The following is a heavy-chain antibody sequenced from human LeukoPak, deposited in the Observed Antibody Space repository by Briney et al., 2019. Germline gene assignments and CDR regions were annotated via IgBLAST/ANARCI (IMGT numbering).Heavy chain of an antibody. V-gene: IGHV1-3*01. CDR2: INAGNGHT. J-gene: IGHJ4*02. CDR1: GYTFSGYA. Sequence: ASVKVSCKASGYTFSGYAVHWVRQAPGQRFEWMGWINAGNGHTKYSQNFQGRVTITRDSSANIVYMELGSLTSEDTAVYYCARGIWSATRVDYYLDNWGQGTLVTVSS. D-gene: IGHD5-24*01. CDR3: ARGIWSATRVDYYLDN.